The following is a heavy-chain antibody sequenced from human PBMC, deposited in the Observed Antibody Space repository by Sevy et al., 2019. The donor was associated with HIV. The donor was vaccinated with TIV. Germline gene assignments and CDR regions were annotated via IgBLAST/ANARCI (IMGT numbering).Heavy chain of an antibody. CDR3: ASSYCGGDCYSLAVYYYYGMDV. D-gene: IGHD2-21*02. CDR1: GFTVSSNY. J-gene: IGHJ6*02. CDR2: IYSGGST. V-gene: IGHV3-53*01. Sequence: GGSLRLSCAASGFTVSSNYMSWVRQAPGKGLEWVSVIYSGGSTYYADSVKGRFTISRDNSKNTPYLQMNSLRAEDTAVYYCASSYCGGDCYSLAVYYYYGMDVWGQGTTVTVSS.